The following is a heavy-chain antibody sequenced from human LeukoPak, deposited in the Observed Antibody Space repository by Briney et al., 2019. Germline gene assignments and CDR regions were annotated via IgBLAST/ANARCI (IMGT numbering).Heavy chain of an antibody. V-gene: IGHV1-46*01. D-gene: IGHD2-21*01. J-gene: IGHJ1*01. CDR3: ARDESTSILWW. CDR1: GYTFINYY. CDR2: VNPSGGST. Sequence: ASVKVSCKASGYTFINYYMHWVRQAPGQGLEWMGIVNPSGGSTSYAQKFQGRVTMTRDTSTSTVYMELSSLRSEDTAVYYCARDESTSILWWWGQGTLVTVSS.